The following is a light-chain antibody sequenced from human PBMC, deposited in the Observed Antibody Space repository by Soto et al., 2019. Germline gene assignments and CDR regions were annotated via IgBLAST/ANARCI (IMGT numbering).Light chain of an antibody. CDR3: ETWDSNAWV. J-gene: IGLJ3*02. CDR1: SGHSSYI. CDR2: LEGSGSY. V-gene: IGLV4-60*03. Sequence: QPVLTQSSSASACLGSSVKLTCTLSSGHSSYIIAWHQQQPGKAPRYLMKLEGSGSYNKGSGVPDRFSGSSSGADRYLTISNLQSEDEADYYCETWDSNAWVFGGGTKLTVL.